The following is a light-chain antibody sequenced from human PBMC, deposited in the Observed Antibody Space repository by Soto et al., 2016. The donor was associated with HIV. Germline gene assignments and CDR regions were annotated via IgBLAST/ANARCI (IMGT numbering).Light chain of an antibody. CDR2: DDG. CDR3: QVWDVSSDHVV. Sequence: SYELTQPPSLSVAPRKTARITCGGNNLGSKSVHWYQQKPGQAPILVVYDDGDRPSGIPERFSGSNSGNTATLTISRVEAGDEADYYCQVWDVSSDHVVFGGGTSLDRP. V-gene: IGLV3-21*03. CDR1: NLGSKS. J-gene: IGLJ2*01.